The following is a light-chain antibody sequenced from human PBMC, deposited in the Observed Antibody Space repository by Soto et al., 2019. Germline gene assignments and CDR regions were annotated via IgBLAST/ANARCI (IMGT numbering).Light chain of an antibody. CDR3: QQYKSFWT. Sequence: GDRVTITCRASQSISSWLAWYQQKPGKAPKLLIYDASSLESGVPSRFSGSGSGTEFTLSISTLQPDDFATYYCQQYKSFWTFGQGTEVEIK. CDR2: DAS. V-gene: IGKV1-5*01. CDR1: QSISSW. J-gene: IGKJ1*01.